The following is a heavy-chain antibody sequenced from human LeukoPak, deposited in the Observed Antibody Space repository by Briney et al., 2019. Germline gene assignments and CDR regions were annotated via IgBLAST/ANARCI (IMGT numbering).Heavy chain of an antibody. V-gene: IGHV3-66*01. CDR1: GFTVSSNY. CDR2: IYSGGST. J-gene: IGHJ4*02. D-gene: IGHD3-22*01. Sequence: GGSLRLSCAASGFTVSSNYMSWVRQAPGKGLEWVSVIYSGGSTYYADSVKGRFTISRDNSKNTLYLQMNSLRAEDTAVYYCARDPYYDSSGYDGYWGQGTLVTVSS. CDR3: ARDPYYDSSGYDGY.